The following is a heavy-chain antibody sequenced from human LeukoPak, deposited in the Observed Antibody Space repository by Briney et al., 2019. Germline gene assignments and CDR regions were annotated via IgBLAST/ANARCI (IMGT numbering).Heavy chain of an antibody. D-gene: IGHD3-16*01. V-gene: IGHV3-48*03. CDR3: ARVIQLTYMDV. Sequence: TGGSLRLSCAVSGFTFSGYEMNWVRQAPGMGLEWVSYIRSSGSIIYYAGSVKGRFTVSRDNPKNSLFLQMNSLRAEDTAVYFCARVIQLTYMDVWGKGTTVTVSS. J-gene: IGHJ6*03. CDR1: GFTFSGYE. CDR2: IRSSGSII.